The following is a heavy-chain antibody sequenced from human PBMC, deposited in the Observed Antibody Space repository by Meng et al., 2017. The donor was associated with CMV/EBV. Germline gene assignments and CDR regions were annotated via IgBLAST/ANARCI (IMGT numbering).Heavy chain of an antibody. V-gene: IGHV4-39*07. CDR1: GESINTSRSY. D-gene: IGHD2-2*02. J-gene: IGHJ4*02. CDR2: IFHTGNT. CDR3: AREIVVVPAAIDYFDY. Sequence: SETLSLTCSVSGESINTSRSYWGWIRQSPGTGLEWIASIFHTGNTFYNPSLKSRVSVSVEVSKNQFSLSLNSVTAADTAVYYCAREIVVVPAAIDYFDYWGQGTLVTVSS.